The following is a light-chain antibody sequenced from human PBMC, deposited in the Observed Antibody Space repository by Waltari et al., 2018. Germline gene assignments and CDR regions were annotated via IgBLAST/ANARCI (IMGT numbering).Light chain of an antibody. V-gene: IGKV3-20*01. CDR2: AGS. CDR1: QSISKY. CDR3: QNHERLPAT. Sequence: VLMQSPGTLSLSPGERATLSCRASQSISKYSVWYQQRPVHAPRLLIYAGSTRAAGIPDRFSGSGYGTDFTLTISRLEPEDFAMYYCQNHERLPATFGQGTKVEFK. J-gene: IGKJ1*01.